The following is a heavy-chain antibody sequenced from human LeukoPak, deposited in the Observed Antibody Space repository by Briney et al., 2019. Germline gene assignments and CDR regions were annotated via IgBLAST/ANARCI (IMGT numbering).Heavy chain of an antibody. CDR3: ARVHPERDDYGDYYYYYYMDV. V-gene: IGHV4-59*01. CDR1: GRSIRSYS. CDR2: ISYSGST. J-gene: IGHJ6*03. Sequence: PSETLSLICIVSGRSIRSYSWSWLPQPPGKGLEWIGYISYSGSTNYHPSLKSRVAISVDTSKNQFSLKLSSVTAADTAVYYCARVHPERDDYGDYYYYYYMDVWGKGTTATVSS. D-gene: IGHD4-17*01.